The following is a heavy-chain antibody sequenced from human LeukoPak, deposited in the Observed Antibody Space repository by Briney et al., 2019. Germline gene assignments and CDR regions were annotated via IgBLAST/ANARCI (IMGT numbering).Heavy chain of an antibody. D-gene: IGHD2-15*01. CDR3: ARRFCSGGSCFSAYYSYYDMDV. J-gene: IGHJ6*02. Sequence: GRSLRLSCAASGFTFSSYAMHWVRQAPGKGLEWVPLISYDGSNKYCADSVKGRFTISRDNSKNTLYLQMNSLRAEDTAVYYCARRFCSGGSCFSAYYSYYDMDVWGQGTTVTVSS. V-gene: IGHV3-30-3*01. CDR2: ISYDGSNK. CDR1: GFTFSSYA.